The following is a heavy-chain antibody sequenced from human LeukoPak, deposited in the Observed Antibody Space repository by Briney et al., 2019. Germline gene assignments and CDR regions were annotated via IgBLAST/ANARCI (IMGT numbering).Heavy chain of an antibody. Sequence: SETLSLTCAVYGASFTVYYWSWFRQPPGKGLEWIGEINHSGGTNYNPSLRSRVTISLDTSNNQFSLRRNSVAAAEPAVYYVGRLLPLQGGDVWGQGTTVTVYS. J-gene: IGHJ6*02. D-gene: IGHD2-15*01. V-gene: IGHV4-34*01. CDR3: GRLLPLQGGDV. CDR2: INHSGGT. CDR1: GASFTVYY.